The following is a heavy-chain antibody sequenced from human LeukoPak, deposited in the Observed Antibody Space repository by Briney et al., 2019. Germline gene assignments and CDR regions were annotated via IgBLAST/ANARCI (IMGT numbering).Heavy chain of an antibody. V-gene: IGHV1-2*06. CDR1: GYTFTGYY. CDR2: INPNSGGT. J-gene: IGHJ4*02. D-gene: IGHD3-22*01. CDR3: AISIRAYYYDSSGYYPGDY. Sequence: ASVKVSCKASGYTFTGYYMHWVRQAPGQGLEWMGRINPNSGGTNYAQKFQGRVTMTRDTSISTAYMELSRLRSDDTAVYYCAISIRAYYYDSSGYYPGDYWGQGTLVTVSS.